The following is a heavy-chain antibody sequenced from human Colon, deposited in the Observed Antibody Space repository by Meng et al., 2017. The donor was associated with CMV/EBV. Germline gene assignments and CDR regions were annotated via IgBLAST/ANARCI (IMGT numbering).Heavy chain of an antibody. J-gene: IGHJ4*02. CDR1: GYTFNSYP. CDR2: ISTYHGNT. D-gene: IGHD4-17*01. V-gene: IGHV1-18*01. Sequence: QVQLVQSGAGGKKPWASVKGSCPASGYTFNSYPISRVRQAPGQGLEWMGWISTYHGNTNSAQKFQGRLTLTTDTSTSIAYMELRGLRSDDTAVDYCAREKATVNTFMLLYWGLGTLVTVSS. CDR3: AREKATVNTFMLLY.